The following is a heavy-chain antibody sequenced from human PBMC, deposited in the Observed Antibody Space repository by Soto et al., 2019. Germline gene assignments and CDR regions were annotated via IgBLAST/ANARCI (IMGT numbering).Heavy chain of an antibody. J-gene: IGHJ5*02. V-gene: IGHV2-5*02. Sequence: QITLKESGPTLVKPTQTLTLTCTFSGFSLTATGVGVGWIRQPPGKALEWLALIYWDHDERYNPSLKSRLTITKDTSINQVVLTMTNMDHVDTATYYCAHRGWFAEGHPNWFDPWGQGALVTVSS. CDR2: IYWDHDE. CDR1: GFSLTATGVG. D-gene: IGHD3-10*01. CDR3: AHRGWFAEGHPNWFDP.